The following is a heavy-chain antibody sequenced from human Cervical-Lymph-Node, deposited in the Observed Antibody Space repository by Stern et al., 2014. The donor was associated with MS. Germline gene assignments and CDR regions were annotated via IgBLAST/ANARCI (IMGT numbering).Heavy chain of an antibody. Sequence: VQLLESGGGLVKPGGSLRLSCAASGFTVSSYSMNWVRQAPGKGLEWVSSISTSGVYKYYADSVKGRFTISIDTAKNSLYLQMSSLRAEDTAVYYCTRAAGITASGSHFDYWGQGILVTVSS. V-gene: IGHV3-21*01. CDR3: TRAAGITASGSHFDY. D-gene: IGHD6-19*01. CDR2: ISTSGVYK. J-gene: IGHJ4*02. CDR1: GFTVSSYS.